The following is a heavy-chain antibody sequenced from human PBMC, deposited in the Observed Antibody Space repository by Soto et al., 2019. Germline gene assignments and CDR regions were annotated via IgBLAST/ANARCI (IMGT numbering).Heavy chain of an antibody. CDR1: GGSISSGDYY. J-gene: IGHJ6*02. Sequence: SETLSLTCTVSGGSISSGDYYWSWIRQPPGKGLEWIGYIYYSGSTYYDPSLKSRVTISVDTSRNQFSLKLSSVTAADTAVYYCARYTWNGAYGMDVWGQGTTVTASS. CDR2: IYYSGST. V-gene: IGHV4-30-4*01. CDR3: ARYTWNGAYGMDV. D-gene: IGHD1-20*01.